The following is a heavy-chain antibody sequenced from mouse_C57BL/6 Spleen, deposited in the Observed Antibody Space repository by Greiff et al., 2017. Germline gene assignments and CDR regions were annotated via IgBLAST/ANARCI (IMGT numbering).Heavy chain of an antibody. CDR2: IYPRSGNT. J-gene: IGHJ4*01. CDR3: ARITTVVATGAMDY. D-gene: IGHD1-1*01. CDR1: GYTFTSYG. Sequence: QVQLQQSGAELARPGASVKLSCKASGYTFTSYGISWVKQRTRQGLEWIGEIYPRSGNTYYNEKFKGKATLTADKSSSTAYMELRSLTSEDSAVYFCARITTVVATGAMDYWGQGTSGTVSS. V-gene: IGHV1-81*01.